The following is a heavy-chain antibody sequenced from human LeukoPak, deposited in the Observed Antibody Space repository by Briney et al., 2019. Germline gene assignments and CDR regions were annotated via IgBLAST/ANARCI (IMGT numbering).Heavy chain of an antibody. CDR2: IYYSGSA. D-gene: IGHD4-23*01. CDR1: GGPISSYQ. V-gene: IGHV4-59*01. CDR3: ARVGVDDSGNIIKYFFDY. Sequence: SETLSLTCTVSGGPISSYQWSWIRQPPGEGLEWIGNIYYSGSANYNPSLQSRVIISVDTSKNQFSLKLSPVTAADTAVYYCARVGVDDSGNIIKYFFDYWGQGTLVTVSS. J-gene: IGHJ4*02.